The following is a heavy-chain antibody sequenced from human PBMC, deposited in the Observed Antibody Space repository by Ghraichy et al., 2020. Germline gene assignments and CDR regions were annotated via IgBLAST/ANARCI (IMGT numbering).Heavy chain of an antibody. J-gene: IGHJ5*02. CDR3: ARGLCYSYGSSRYNLFDP. CDR2: INHSGST. D-gene: IGHD5-18*01. Sequence: SETLSLTCAVYGGSFSGYYWSWIRQPPGKGLEWIGEINHSGSTNYNPSLKSRVTISVDTSTNQFSLKLSSVTAADTAVYYCARGLCYSYGSSRYNLFDPWGQGTLVTLSS. CDR1: GGSFSGYY. V-gene: IGHV4-34*01.